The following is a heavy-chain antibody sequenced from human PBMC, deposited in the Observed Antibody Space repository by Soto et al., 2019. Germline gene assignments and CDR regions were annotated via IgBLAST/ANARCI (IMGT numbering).Heavy chain of an antibody. CDR3: ARVTVEGGVVVPAASHPLYYFDY. D-gene: IGHD2-2*01. Sequence: ASVKVSCKASGYTFTSYGISWVRQAPGQGLEWMGWISAYNGNTNYAQKLQGRVTMTTDTSTSTAYMELRSLRSDDTAVYYCARVTVEGGVVVPAASHPLYYFDYWGQGTLVTVSS. CDR1: GYTFTSYG. J-gene: IGHJ4*02. CDR2: ISAYNGNT. V-gene: IGHV1-18*01.